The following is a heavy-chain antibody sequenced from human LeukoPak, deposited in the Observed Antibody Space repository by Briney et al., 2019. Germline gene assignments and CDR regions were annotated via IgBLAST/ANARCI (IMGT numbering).Heavy chain of an antibody. CDR2: INHSGST. Sequence: SETLSLTCAAYGGSFSGYYWSWIRQPPGKGLEWIGEINHSGSTNYNPSLKSRVTISVDTSKNQFSLKLSSVTAADTAVYYCARAEIKLYNQRRYYFDYWGQGTLVTVSS. D-gene: IGHD3-16*02. V-gene: IGHV4-34*01. CDR1: GGSFSGYY. J-gene: IGHJ4*02. CDR3: ARAEIKLYNQRRYYFDY.